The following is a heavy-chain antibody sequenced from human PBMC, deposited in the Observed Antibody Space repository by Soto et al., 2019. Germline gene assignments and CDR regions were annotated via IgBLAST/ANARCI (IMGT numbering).Heavy chain of an antibody. CDR2: INPNTGGA. CDR3: ARDYYDGSASYCLEI. CDR1: GYTFTGYY. Sequence: QEHLVQSGAEVKSPGASVKVSCKAAGYTFTGYYIHWVRQAPGQVLEWMGWINPNTGGANIAQKFQGWVTLTRDTAITTTYLEVNRLTSIDTAVYYCARDYYDGSASYCLEIWGQGTMVTVAS. D-gene: IGHD3-16*01. V-gene: IGHV1-2*04. J-gene: IGHJ3*01.